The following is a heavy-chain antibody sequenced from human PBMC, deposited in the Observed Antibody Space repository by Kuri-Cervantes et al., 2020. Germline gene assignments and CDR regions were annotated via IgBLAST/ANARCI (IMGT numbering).Heavy chain of an antibody. D-gene: IGHD2-8*01. CDR1: GYTFTSYG. V-gene: IGHV1-8*02. CDR3: AADPNGGPFDY. Sequence: ASVKVSCKASGYTFTSYGINWVRQATGQGLEWMGWMNPNSGHTGYAQKFQGRLTMTRDTSISTAYMELSSLRSEDTAVYYCAADPNGGPFDYWGQGTLVTVSS. J-gene: IGHJ4*02. CDR2: MNPNSGHT.